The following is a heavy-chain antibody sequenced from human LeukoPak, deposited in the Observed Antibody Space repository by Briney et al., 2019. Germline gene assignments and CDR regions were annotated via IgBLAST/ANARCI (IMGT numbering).Heavy chain of an antibody. J-gene: IGHJ6*03. CDR3: AKDRGEQLGGYYMDV. V-gene: IGHV3-30*18. D-gene: IGHD6-6*01. CDR1: GFTFSSYG. CDR2: ISYDGSNK. Sequence: PGRSLRLSCAASGFTFSSYGMHWVRQAPGKGLEWVAVISYDGSNKYYADYVKGRFTISRDNSKNTLYLQMNSLRAEDTAVYYCAKDRGEQLGGYYMDVWGKGTTVTVSS.